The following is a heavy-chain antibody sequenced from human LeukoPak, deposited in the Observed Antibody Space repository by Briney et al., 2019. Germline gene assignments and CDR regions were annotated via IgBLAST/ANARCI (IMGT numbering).Heavy chain of an antibody. CDR1: GYTFTTYV. J-gene: IGHJ4*02. Sequence: GASVKVSCKASGYTFTTYVISWVRQAPGQGLEWMGGINAYNGDTNYAQRLQGRVTMTTDTSTGTAYMDLRSLRSDDTAVYYCARGDYYFDYWGQGTLVTVSS. V-gene: IGHV1-18*01. CDR3: ARGDYYFDY. CDR2: INAYNGDT.